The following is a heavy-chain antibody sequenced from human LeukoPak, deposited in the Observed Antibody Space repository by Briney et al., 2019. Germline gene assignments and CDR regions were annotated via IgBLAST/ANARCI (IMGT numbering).Heavy chain of an antibody. CDR1: GGSISSGGYY. CDR3: ARATPNYYDSSGYST. CDR2: IYYSGST. Sequence: SETLSLTCTVSGGSISSGGYYWSWLRQHPGTGLEWIGYIYYSGSTYYNPSLKSRVTISVDTSKNQFSLKLSSVTAADTAVYYCARATPNYYDSSGYSTWGEGTLVTVSS. J-gene: IGHJ5*02. D-gene: IGHD3-22*01. V-gene: IGHV4-31*03.